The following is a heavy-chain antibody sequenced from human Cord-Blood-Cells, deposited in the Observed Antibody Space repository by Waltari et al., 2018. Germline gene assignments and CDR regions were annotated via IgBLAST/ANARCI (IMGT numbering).Heavy chain of an antibody. CDR2: FDPEDGET. Sequence: QVQLVQSGAEVKKPGASVKVSCQVSGYTLTELTMHWVRPAPGKGLEWMGVFDPEDGETIYAQKFQGRVTMTEDTSTDTAYMELSSLRSEDTAVYYCATALMITFGGVIANWFDPWGQGTLVTVSS. CDR3: ATALMITFGGVIANWFDP. D-gene: IGHD3-16*02. J-gene: IGHJ5*02. CDR1: GYTLTELT. V-gene: IGHV1-24*01.